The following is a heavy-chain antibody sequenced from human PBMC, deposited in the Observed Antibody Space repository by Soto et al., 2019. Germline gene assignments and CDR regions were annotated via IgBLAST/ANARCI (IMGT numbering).Heavy chain of an antibody. D-gene: IGHD3-9*01. J-gene: IGHJ6*02. CDR1: GFTFRNYG. Sequence: QGQLVESGGGVVQPGRSLRLSCAASGFTFRNYGFHWVRQAPGKGLEWVSIISYDGSSEYYTDSVKGRFTISRDNSKNTLYLQMNSLRADDTAVYYCAKDPNFDILTAYYGMDVWGQGTTVTVSS. V-gene: IGHV3-30*18. CDR3: AKDPNFDILTAYYGMDV. CDR2: ISYDGSSE.